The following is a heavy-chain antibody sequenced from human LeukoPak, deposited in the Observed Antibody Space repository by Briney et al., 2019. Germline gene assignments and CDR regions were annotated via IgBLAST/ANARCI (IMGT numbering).Heavy chain of an antibody. J-gene: IGHJ6*02. CDR3: ARGYCSGGSCYSYYYYGMDV. Sequence: SETLSLTCTVSGGSISSYYWSWIRQPPGKGLEWIGYIYYSGSTNYNPSLKSRVTISADTSKNQFSLKLSSVTAADTAVYYCARGYCSGGSCYSYYYYGMDVWGQGTTVTVPS. CDR1: GGSISSYY. CDR2: IYYSGST. V-gene: IGHV4-59*08. D-gene: IGHD2-15*01.